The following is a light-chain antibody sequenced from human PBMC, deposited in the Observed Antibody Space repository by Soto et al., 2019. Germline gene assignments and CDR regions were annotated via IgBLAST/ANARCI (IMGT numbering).Light chain of an antibody. CDR2: DVS. J-gene: IGLJ1*01. Sequence: QSVLTQPPSVSGSPGQSVAISCTGTSSDVGSSNGVSWYQQPPGTAPKLMIYDVSNRPSGVPDRFSGSKSGNTASLTISGLQAEDEADYYCSSYTSSNTYVFGTGTKLTVL. CDR1: SSDVGSSNG. V-gene: IGLV2-18*02. CDR3: SSYTSSNTYV.